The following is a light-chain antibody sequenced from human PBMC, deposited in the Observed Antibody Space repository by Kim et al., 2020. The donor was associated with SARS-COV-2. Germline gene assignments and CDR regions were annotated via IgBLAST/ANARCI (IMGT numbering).Light chain of an antibody. CDR3: QQYAKSPRT. Sequence: SPGRRATLSCRASQMIRSNYLAWYQQKPGQAPRLLIYRASSRATGIPDRFSGGGSGADFTLTISSLEPEDFAMYYCQQYAKSPRTFGQGTKVDIK. J-gene: IGKJ1*01. V-gene: IGKV3-20*01. CDR1: QMIRSNY. CDR2: RAS.